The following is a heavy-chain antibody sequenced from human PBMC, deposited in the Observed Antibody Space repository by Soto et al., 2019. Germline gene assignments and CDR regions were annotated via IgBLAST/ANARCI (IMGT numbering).Heavy chain of an antibody. CDR3: ARGSSSWHDAFDI. J-gene: IGHJ3*02. D-gene: IGHD6-13*01. CDR2: IYYSGST. Sequence: SETLSLTCTVSSGSISSSNWWTWVRQPPGKGLEWIGYIYYSGSTNYNPSLKSRVTISVDTSKNQFSLKLSSVTAADTAVYYCARGSSSWHDAFDIWGQGTMVTVSS. CDR1: SGSISSSNW. V-gene: IGHV4-4*02.